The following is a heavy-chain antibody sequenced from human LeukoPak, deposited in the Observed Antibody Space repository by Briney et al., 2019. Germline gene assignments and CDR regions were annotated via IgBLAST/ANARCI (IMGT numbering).Heavy chain of an antibody. D-gene: IGHD1-14*01. CDR2: INHSGRT. CDR1: GGSFSGYS. J-gene: IGHJ6*03. Sequence: PSETLFLTCAVYGGSFSGYSCNWIRQPPGKGLEWIGEINHSGRTNYNPFLKSRLTISVDTSKNQVSLKMSSVTAADTAVYYCARTRTRGRSRNYYCYYMYVWDKGTTVTVS. V-gene: IGHV4-34*01. CDR3: ARTRTRGRSRNYYCYYMYV.